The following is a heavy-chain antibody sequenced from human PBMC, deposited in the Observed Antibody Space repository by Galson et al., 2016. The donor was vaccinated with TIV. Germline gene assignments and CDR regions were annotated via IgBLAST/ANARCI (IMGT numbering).Heavy chain of an antibody. CDR2: INPTSGGT. V-gene: IGHV1-2*04. J-gene: IGHJ2*01. Sequence: SVKVSCKASGFNFSDYYFHWVRQAPGQGLEWMGWINPTSGGTKYAQKFQAWVTLTRDTSINTAHMEMSRLKSDDTAVYFCARDQYMIGDYYFDLWGRGTLVTVSS. CDR1: GFNFSDYY. D-gene: IGHD3-16*01. CDR3: ARDQYMIGDYYFDL.